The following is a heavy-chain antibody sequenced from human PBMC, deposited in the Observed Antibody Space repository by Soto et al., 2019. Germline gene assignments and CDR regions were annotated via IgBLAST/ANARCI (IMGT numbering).Heavy chain of an antibody. J-gene: IGHJ4*02. CDR2: IYYSGST. Sequence: SETLSLTCTVSGGPISSSSYYWGWIRQPPGKGLEWIGSIYYSGSTYYNPSLKSRVTISVDTSKKQFSLKLSSVTAADTAVYYCASITFGGVIGELDYWGQGTLVTVSS. V-gene: IGHV4-39*01. CDR3: ASITFGGVIGELDY. CDR1: GGPISSSSYY. D-gene: IGHD3-16*02.